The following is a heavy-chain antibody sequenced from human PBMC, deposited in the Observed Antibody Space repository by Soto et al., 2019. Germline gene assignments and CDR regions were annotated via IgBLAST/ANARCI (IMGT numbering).Heavy chain of an antibody. Sequence: GGSLRLSCAASGFTFSSYAMSWVRQAPGKGLEWVSAISGSGGSTYYADSVKGRFTISRDTSKNTLYLQMNSLRAEDTAVYYCAKVGYYGSGSYEWFDPWGQGTLVTVSS. CDR3: AKVGYYGSGSYEWFDP. J-gene: IGHJ5*02. D-gene: IGHD3-10*01. CDR2: ISGSGGST. CDR1: GFTFSSYA. V-gene: IGHV3-23*01.